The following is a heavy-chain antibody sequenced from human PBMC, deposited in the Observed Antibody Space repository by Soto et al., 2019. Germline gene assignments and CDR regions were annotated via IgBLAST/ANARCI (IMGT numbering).Heavy chain of an antibody. J-gene: IGHJ4*02. CDR1: GYTFTSYG. CDR3: AKGRYGDY. D-gene: IGHD4-17*01. Sequence: QVHLVQSGAEVKKPGASVKVSCKGSGYTFTSYGISWVRQAPGQGLEWMGWISAHNHNTNYEKKLQGRVTVTTDTSTSTAYMELISRRSDDTAVYYFAKGRYGDYWGQGTLVTVSS. CDR2: ISAHNHNT. V-gene: IGHV1-18*01.